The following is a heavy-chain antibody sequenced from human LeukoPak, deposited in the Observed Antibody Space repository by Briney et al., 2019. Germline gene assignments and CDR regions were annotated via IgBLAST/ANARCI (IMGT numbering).Heavy chain of an antibody. Sequence: ASVKVSCKAYGSTLTSSAQHWVRQAPGQRPEWMGWIDADSRNTKYSQKFQGRVAFTRDTSASTAYMELSSLRSEDTAVYYCARAISDCAIPNCYKGYFDHWGQGTLVTVSS. CDR3: ARAISDCAIPNCYKGYFDH. D-gene: IGHD2-2*02. CDR1: GSTLTSSA. CDR2: IDADSRNT. J-gene: IGHJ4*02. V-gene: IGHV1-3*01.